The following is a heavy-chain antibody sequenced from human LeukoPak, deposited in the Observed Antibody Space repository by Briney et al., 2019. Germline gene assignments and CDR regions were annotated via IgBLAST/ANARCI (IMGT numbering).Heavy chain of an antibody. D-gene: IGHD3-3*01. V-gene: IGHV4-31*03. Sequence: SETLSLTCTVSGGSIRRGGYYWSWIRQHPGKGLEWIGYIYYSGITYYNPSPKSRLTMSVDTSKNQFSLKVSSVTAADTALYYCAGGFLEDAFDIWGQGTMVTVSS. CDR3: AGGFLEDAFDI. J-gene: IGHJ3*02. CDR1: GGSIRRGGYY. CDR2: IYYSGIT.